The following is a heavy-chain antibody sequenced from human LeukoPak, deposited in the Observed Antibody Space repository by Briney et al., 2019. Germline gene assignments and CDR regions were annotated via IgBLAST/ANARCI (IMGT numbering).Heavy chain of an antibody. D-gene: IGHD6-13*01. V-gene: IGHV1-46*01. CDR2: INPNGSTT. J-gene: IGHJ4*02. CDR3: ARGQLADRYIFDY. CDR1: GYTFTSYY. Sequence: ASVKVSCKASGYTFTSYYMHWVRQAPGQGLEWMGIINPNGSTTSCAQKFQARVTMTRDTSTSTVYMELTSLTSEDTSMYYCARGQLADRYIFDYWGQGTLVTVSS.